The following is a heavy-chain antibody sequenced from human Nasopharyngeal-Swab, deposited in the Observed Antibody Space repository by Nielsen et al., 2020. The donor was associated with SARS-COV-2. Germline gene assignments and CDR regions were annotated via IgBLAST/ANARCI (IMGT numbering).Heavy chain of an antibody. CDR2: IGNAGDT. J-gene: IGHJ4*02. CDR3: ARARYWLAASGPFFDY. Sequence: GGSLRLSCAASGFTFRSYDMHWVRQGTGKGLEWVSAIGNAGDTYYPDSVKGRFTISRENAKNSLYLQMNSLRAEDTAVYYCARARYWLAASGPFFDYWGQGTLVTVSS. V-gene: IGHV3-13*01. CDR1: GFTFRSYD. D-gene: IGHD6-13*01.